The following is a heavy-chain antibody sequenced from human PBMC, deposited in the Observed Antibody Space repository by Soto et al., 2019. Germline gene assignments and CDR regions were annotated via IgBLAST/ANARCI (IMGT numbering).Heavy chain of an antibody. CDR3: ARSLVTTFSDYFDP. D-gene: IGHD3-16*01. CDR2: INAGNGNT. J-gene: IGHJ5*02. Sequence: QVQLVQSGAEVKKPRASVRVSCKASGYTFTTFSIHWVRQAPGQRLEWMGWINAGNGNTKYSQKFQGRVTITRDTSASTAYMELSSLRSEDTAIYYCARSLVTTFSDYFDPWGQGTPVTVSS. CDR1: GYTFTTFS. V-gene: IGHV1-3*01.